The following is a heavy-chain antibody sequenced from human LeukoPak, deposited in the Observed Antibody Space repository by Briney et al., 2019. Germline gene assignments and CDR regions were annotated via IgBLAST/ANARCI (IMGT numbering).Heavy chain of an antibody. CDR3: ARDRNILGYCSSTSCNGLTMVFDY. CDR2: INPNSGGT. Sequence: ASVKVSCKASGYTFTGYYMHWVRQAPGQGLEWMGWINPNSGGTNYAQKFQGRVTMTRDTSISTAYMELSRLRSDDTAVHYCARDRNILGYCSSTSCNGLTMVFDYWGQGTLVTVSS. CDR1: GYTFTGYY. D-gene: IGHD2-2*01. V-gene: IGHV1-2*02. J-gene: IGHJ4*02.